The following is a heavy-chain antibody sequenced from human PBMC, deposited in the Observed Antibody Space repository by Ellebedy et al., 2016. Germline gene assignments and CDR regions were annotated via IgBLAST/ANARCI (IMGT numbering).Heavy chain of an antibody. J-gene: IGHJ6*02. Sequence: GESLKISCAASGFTVSTNYMKWVRQAPGKGLEWVSAIYSGGSTYYADSVKGRFTISRDNSKNTLYLQMNSLRAEDTAVYYCARETWIQLWPNGNYYYYGMDVWGQGTTVTVSS. D-gene: IGHD5-18*01. CDR1: GFTVSTNY. V-gene: IGHV3-66*01. CDR3: ARETWIQLWPNGNYYYYGMDV. CDR2: IYSGGST.